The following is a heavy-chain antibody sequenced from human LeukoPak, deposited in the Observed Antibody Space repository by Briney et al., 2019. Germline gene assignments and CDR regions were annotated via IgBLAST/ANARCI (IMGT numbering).Heavy chain of an antibody. D-gene: IGHD4-17*01. J-gene: IGHJ2*01. CDR1: GGTFSSYT. Sequence: ASVKVSCKASGGTFSSYTISWVRQAPGHGLEWMGRIIPILGIANYAQKFQGRVTITADKSTSTAYMELSSLRSEDTAVYYCATRDYGDNWYFDLWGRGTLVTVSS. CDR2: IIPILGIA. V-gene: IGHV1-69*02. CDR3: ATRDYGDNWYFDL.